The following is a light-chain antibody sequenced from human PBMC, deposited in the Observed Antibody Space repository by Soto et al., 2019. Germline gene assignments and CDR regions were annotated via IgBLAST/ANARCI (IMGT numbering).Light chain of an antibody. J-gene: IGLJ1*01. CDR1: SSNIGSNT. CDR3: ATWDDRLNGYG. CDR2: GNI. V-gene: IGLV1-44*01. Sequence: QSVLTQPPSASGTPGQSVTVSCSGSSSNIGSNTLTWYLELPGTPPILFLYGNILRSSGVPDRFSGSRSGTSASLAISGLQSEDEADYYCATWDDRLNGYGLGSATKLTLL.